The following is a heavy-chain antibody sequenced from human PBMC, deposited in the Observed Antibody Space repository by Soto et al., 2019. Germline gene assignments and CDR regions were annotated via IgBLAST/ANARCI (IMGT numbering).Heavy chain of an antibody. V-gene: IGHV3-30*18. CDR3: AKDLGGVRYYDFWSGYYTDY. D-gene: IGHD3-3*01. CDR2: ISYDGSNK. J-gene: IGHJ4*02. Sequence: GGSLRLSCAASGFTFSSYGMHWVRQAPGKGLEWVAVISYDGSNKYYADSVKGRFTISRDNSKNTLYLQMNSLRAEDTAVYYCAKDLGGVRYYDFWSGYYTDYWGQGTLVTVSS. CDR1: GFTFSSYG.